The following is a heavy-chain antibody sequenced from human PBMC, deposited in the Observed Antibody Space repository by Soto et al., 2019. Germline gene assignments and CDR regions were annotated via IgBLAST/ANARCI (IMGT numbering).Heavy chain of an antibody. V-gene: IGHV4-61*01. CDR3: ARDQYDFRSGSYYYAIEV. Sequence: PSETLSLTCTVPGGAVSSESRYWMWIRRSPGKGLEWIGYIYYTGSTNYNPSLKGRVTMSVDTSRDQVSLRLRSVTRADTAVYYCARDQYDFRSGSYYYAIEVWGQATKVT. J-gene: IGHJ6*02. CDR1: GGAVSSESRY. CDR2: IYYTGST. D-gene: IGHD3-3*01.